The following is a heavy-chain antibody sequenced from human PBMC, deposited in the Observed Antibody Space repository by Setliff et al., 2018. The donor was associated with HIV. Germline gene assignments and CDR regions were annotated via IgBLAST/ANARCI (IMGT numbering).Heavy chain of an antibody. CDR1: GFTFTTDA. V-gene: IGHV3-23*01. CDR3: ASAFTTNYFYFNY. D-gene: IGHD3-3*02. Sequence: GESLKISCAASGFTFTTDAMNWVRQAPGKGLEWVSSITESGSTYYADSVKGRFTISRDTSKNTVYLQMNSLTSEDTAIYYCASAFTTNYFYFNYWGQGTLVTVSS. J-gene: IGHJ4*02. CDR2: ITESGST.